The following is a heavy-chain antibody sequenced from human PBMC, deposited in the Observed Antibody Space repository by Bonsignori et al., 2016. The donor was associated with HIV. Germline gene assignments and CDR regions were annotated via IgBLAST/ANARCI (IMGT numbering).Heavy chain of an antibody. CDR3: ASSKLGNDY. Sequence: WIRQPPGKGLEWIGEINHSGSTNYNPSLKSRVTISVDTSKNQFSLKLSSVTAADTAVYYCASSKLGNDYWGQGTLVTVSS. V-gene: IGHV4-34*01. D-gene: IGHD6-13*01. J-gene: IGHJ4*02. CDR2: INHSGST.